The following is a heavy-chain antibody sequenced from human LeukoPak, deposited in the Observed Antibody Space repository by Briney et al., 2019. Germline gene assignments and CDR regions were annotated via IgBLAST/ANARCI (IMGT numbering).Heavy chain of an antibody. CDR2: INPNSGGT. D-gene: IGHD4-17*01. J-gene: IGHJ4*02. CDR3: ARDHSGDYVREYDY. V-gene: IGHV1-2*02. CDR1: RYTVTGYY. Sequence: GASVKVSCKASRYTVTGYYMDWVRQAPGQGLEWMGWINPNSGGTNYAQKFQGRVTMTRDTSISTAYMELSRLRSDDTAVYYCARDHSGDYVREYDYWGQGTLVTVSS.